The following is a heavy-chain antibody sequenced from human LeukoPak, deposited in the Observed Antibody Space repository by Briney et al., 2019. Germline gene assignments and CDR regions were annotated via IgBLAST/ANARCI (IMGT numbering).Heavy chain of an antibody. D-gene: IGHD3-10*01. CDR1: GFTFSDYC. Sequence: GGSLRLSCAVSGFTFSDYCMTWVRQAPGKGLEWVADIKQDRREIHYVDSVKGRFTISRDNAKNSLYLQMNSLRAEDTAVYYCARDPYGVNAFDIWGQGTMVTVSS. CDR2: IKQDRREI. J-gene: IGHJ3*02. V-gene: IGHV3-7*01. CDR3: ARDPYGVNAFDI.